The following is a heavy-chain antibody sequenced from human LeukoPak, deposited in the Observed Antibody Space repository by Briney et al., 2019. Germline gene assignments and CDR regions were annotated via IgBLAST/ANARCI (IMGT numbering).Heavy chain of an antibody. CDR1: GGSVSSSSYY. D-gene: IGHD3-10*01. CDR2: IYYSGST. Sequence: SETLSLTCTVSGGSVSSSSYYWGWIRQPPGKGLEWIGSIYYSGSTYYNPSLKSRVSISVDTSKNQFSLKLSSVTAADTAVYYCARLEMNYYYGSGSSSFDYWGQGTLVTVSS. CDR3: ARLEMNYYYGSGSSSFDY. V-gene: IGHV4-39*07. J-gene: IGHJ4*02.